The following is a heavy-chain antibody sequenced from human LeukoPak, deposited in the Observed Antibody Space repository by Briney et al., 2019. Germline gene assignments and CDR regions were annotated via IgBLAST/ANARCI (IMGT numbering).Heavy chain of an antibody. CDR3: ARDWYGQAGY. CDR2: IDRSSTYI. CDR1: GFTFSTYS. D-gene: IGHD6-19*01. J-gene: IGHJ4*02. V-gene: IGHV3-21*03. Sequence: MPGGSLRLSCAASGFTFSTYSMNWVRQAPGKGLEWVSSIDRSSTYIYYADSVKGRFTISRDNARNSLYLQMNSLRAEDTAVYYCARDWYGQAGYWGQGALITVSS.